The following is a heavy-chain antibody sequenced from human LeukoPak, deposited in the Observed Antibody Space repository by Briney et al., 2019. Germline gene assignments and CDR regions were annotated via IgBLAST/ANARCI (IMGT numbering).Heavy chain of an antibody. J-gene: IGHJ4*02. D-gene: IGHD6-6*01. CDR3: ARGLSGYASSLGY. CDR2: ISGSGST. V-gene: IGHV3-23*01. CDR1: GFTFSSSG. Sequence: GGSLRLSCAASGFTFSSSGMTWVRQAPGKGLEWVSSISGSGSTYYADSVRGRFSISRDNAKNTLYLQMNSLRAEDTAVYYCARGLSGYASSLGYWGQGTLVTVSA.